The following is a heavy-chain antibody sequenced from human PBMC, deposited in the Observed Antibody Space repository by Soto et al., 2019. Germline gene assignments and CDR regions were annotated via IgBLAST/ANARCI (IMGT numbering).Heavy chain of an antibody. CDR2: IYYSGTT. V-gene: IGHV4-31*02. CDR3: ARAAHSFSTGWYWGY. D-gene: IGHD6-19*01. Sequence: QVQLQESGPGLMKPSQTLSLTCLVSGGSISSGGSYWSWIRQVPGKGLEWSGYIYYSGTTSYNPSLKSRLTTAMGPSMSQLSLMLTSGTAADTAVYYCARAAHSFSTGWYWGYWGQGTLVTVSS. J-gene: IGHJ4*02. CDR1: GGSISSGGSY.